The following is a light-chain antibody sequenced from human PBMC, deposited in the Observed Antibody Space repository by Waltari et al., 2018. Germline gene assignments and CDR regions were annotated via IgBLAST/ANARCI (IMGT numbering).Light chain of an antibody. CDR3: QQRSTWPSVT. CDR2: DAS. Sequence: EIVLTQSPATLSLSPGERATVSCRASQSVGRHLAWYQQKPGQAPRLLIYDASDRAADTPDRVSGSVSGTDFTLTISSLEPEDFVVYYCQQRSTWPSVTFGGGTKVEIK. J-gene: IGKJ4*01. CDR1: QSVGRH. V-gene: IGKV3-11*01.